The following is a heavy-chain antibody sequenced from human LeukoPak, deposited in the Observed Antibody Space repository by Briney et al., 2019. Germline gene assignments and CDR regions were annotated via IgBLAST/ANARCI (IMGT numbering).Heavy chain of an antibody. J-gene: IGHJ4*02. CDR3: ARVQSGSYDY. D-gene: IGHD1-26*01. CDR1: GGSISSTSYY. V-gene: IGHV4-39*07. Sequence: SETLSLTCIVSGGSISSTSYYWGWIRQSPGKGLEWIGEIYHSGSTNYSPSLKSRVTISVDKSKNQFSLKLSSVTAADTAVYYCARVQSGSYDYWGQGTLVTVSS. CDR2: IYHSGST.